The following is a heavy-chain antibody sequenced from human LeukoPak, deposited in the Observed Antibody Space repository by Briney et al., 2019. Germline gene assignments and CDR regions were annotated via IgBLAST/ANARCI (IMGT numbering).Heavy chain of an antibody. D-gene: IGHD6-19*01. CDR3: AKDTVSRSSGWYGWFDP. Sequence: PGGSLRLSCAASGFTFSSYGMYWVRQAPGKGLEWVAFIRDDGTKKFYADSVKGRFTISRDNSKNTLYLQMNSLRAEDTAVYYCAKDTVSRSSGWYGWFDPWGQGTLVTVSS. CDR1: GFTFSSYG. J-gene: IGHJ5*02. V-gene: IGHV3-30*02. CDR2: IRDDGTKK.